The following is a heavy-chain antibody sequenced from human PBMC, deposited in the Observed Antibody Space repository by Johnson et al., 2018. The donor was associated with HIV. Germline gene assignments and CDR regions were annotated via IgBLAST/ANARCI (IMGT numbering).Heavy chain of an antibody. D-gene: IGHD3-16*01. V-gene: IGHV3-11*04. CDR2: ISSSGSTI. CDR3: ARDKSIMITFGGRDAFDI. Sequence: QEQLVESGGGLVKPGGSLRLSCAASGFTFSDYYMTWIRQTPGKGLEWVSYISSSGSTIYYADSVKGRFTLSRDNAKNSLYLQMNSLRVEDTAVYYCARDKSIMITFGGRDAFDIWGQGTMVTVSS. CDR1: GFTFSDYY. J-gene: IGHJ3*02.